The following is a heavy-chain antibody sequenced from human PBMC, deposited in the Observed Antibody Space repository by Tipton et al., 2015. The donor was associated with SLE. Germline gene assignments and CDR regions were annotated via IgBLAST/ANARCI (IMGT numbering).Heavy chain of an antibody. CDR3: VKSVVVVSPRDYYYYMDV. J-gene: IGHJ6*03. Sequence: GLVKPSGTLSLTCAVSGGSISSTNWWNWVRQPPGKGLEWIGEIYHSGTTYYNPSLKSRVTISLDKSMNQFSLRLSSVTAADTGVYYCVKSVVVVSPRDYYYYMDVWGKGTTVTVSS. V-gene: IGHV4-4*02. CDR2: IYHSGTT. CDR1: GGSISSTNW. D-gene: IGHD2-15*01.